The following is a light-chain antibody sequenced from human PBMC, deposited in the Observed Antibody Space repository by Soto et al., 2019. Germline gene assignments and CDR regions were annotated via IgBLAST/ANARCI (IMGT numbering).Light chain of an antibody. CDR1: QSVSSSY. Sequence: EIVLTQSPGTLSLCPGERATLSCRASQSVSSSYVAWYQQKPGQAPGLLIYGASSRATGIPDRFSGSGSGTDFTLTISRLEPEDFAVYYCQQYGSSPTFGQGTKLEIK. CDR2: GAS. CDR3: QQYGSSPT. J-gene: IGKJ2*01. V-gene: IGKV3-20*01.